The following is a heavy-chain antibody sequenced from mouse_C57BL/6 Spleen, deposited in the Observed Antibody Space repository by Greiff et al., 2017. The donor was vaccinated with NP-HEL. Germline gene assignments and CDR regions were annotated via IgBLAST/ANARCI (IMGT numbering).Heavy chain of an antibody. D-gene: IGHD2-4*01. V-gene: IGHV1-54*01. CDR1: GYAFTNYL. Sequence: QVQLQQSGAELVRPGTSVKVSCKASGYAFTNYLIEWVKQRPGQGLEWIGVINPGSGGTNYNEKFKGKATLTADKSSSTAYMQLSSLTSEDSAVYFCARDDYDDLFYAMDYWGQGTSVTVSS. CDR3: ARDDYDDLFYAMDY. J-gene: IGHJ4*01. CDR2: INPGSGGT.